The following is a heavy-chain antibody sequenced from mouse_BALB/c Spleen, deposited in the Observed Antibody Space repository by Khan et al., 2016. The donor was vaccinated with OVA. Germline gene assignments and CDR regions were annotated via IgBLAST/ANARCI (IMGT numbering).Heavy chain of an antibody. CDR3: ARLAYYDNIEGFAY. CDR1: GFTFSTYG. D-gene: IGHD2-4*01. CDR2: ISSGGHYT. Sequence: EVELVESGGDLVKPGGSLKLSCAASGFTFSTYGMSWVRQTPEKRLEWVATISSGGHYTYYPDSVKGRLTISRDNAKNSLYLQMTSLKCEDTAVYCCARLAYYDNIEGFAYWGQGTLVTVSS. V-gene: IGHV5-6*01. J-gene: IGHJ3*01.